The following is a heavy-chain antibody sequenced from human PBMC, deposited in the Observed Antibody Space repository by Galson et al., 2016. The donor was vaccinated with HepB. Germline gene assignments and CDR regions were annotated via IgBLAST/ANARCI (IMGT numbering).Heavy chain of an antibody. D-gene: IGHD4-11*01. CDR3: ARGPTRTDAFDV. J-gene: IGHJ3*01. CDR1: GGSLSGGGYY. CDR2: IYDNGST. Sequence: TLSLTCIVSGGSLSGGGYYWSWIRQSPGRGLEWIGYIYDNGSTDYKSSLKRRVTMSVDTSKNQFSLKLSSVTAADTALYYCARGPTRTDAFDVWGQGTMVTVSS. V-gene: IGHV4-31*03.